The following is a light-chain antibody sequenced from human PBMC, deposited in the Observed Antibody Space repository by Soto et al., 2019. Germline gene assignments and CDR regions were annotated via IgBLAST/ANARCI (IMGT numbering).Light chain of an antibody. V-gene: IGKV1-8*01. J-gene: IGKJ1*01. CDR1: QGISSY. CDR2: AAS. CDR3: QQYYSYPHT. Sequence: AIRMTQSPSSFSASTGDRVTITCRAGQGISSYLAWYQQKPGKAPKLLIYAASTLQSGVPSRFSGSGSGTDFTITISCLQSEDFATYYCQQYYSYPHTFGQGTKVEIK.